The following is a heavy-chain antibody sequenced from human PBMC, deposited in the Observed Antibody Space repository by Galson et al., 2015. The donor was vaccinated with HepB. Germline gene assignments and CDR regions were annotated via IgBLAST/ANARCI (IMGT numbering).Heavy chain of an antibody. CDR2: ICPGDSDT. CDR1: GYSFTSYW. CDR3: AREPVLPSVAYYYYMDV. V-gene: IGHV5-51*01. Sequence: QSGAEVKKPGESLKISCKGSGYSFTSYWIGWVRQMPGKGLEWMGIICPGDSDTRYSPSFQGQVTISADKSISTAYLQWSSLKASDTAMYYCAREPVLPSVAYYYYMDVWGKGTTVTVSS. J-gene: IGHJ6*03. D-gene: IGHD1-14*01.